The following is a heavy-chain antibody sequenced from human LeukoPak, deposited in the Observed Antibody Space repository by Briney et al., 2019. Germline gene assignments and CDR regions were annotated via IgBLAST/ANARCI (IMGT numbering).Heavy chain of an antibody. Sequence: ASVKVSCKTSGYIFTTYYMHWVRQAPGQGLEWMGTIYPSGVTTTYAQNFQGRVTMTRDTSTSTVYMELSSLRSEDTAVYYCARDWELGYWGQGTLVTVFS. CDR2: IYPSGVTT. J-gene: IGHJ4*02. D-gene: IGHD1-7*01. CDR3: ARDWELGY. CDR1: GYIFTTYY. V-gene: IGHV1-46*01.